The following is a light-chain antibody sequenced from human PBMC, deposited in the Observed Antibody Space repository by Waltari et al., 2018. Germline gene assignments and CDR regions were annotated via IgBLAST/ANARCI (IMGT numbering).Light chain of an antibody. Sequence: QSVLTQPPSASGTPGQRVTISCSGSASNIGGNLVNWYQQLPGKAPKLLIYRSDLRPSGVPDRFSGSKSGTSASLAISGLQSEDEADYFCASCDDSLNGHWVFGGGTKVTVL. CDR2: RSD. CDR3: ASCDDSLNGHWV. J-gene: IGLJ3*02. V-gene: IGLV1-44*01. CDR1: ASNIGGNL.